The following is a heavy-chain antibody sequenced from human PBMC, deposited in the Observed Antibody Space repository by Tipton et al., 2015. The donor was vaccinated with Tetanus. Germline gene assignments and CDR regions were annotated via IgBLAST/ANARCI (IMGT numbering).Heavy chain of an antibody. V-gene: IGHV3-7*01. CDR3: ARGMSFDP. CDR1: GFTFNTYW. CDR2: IKYDESEK. J-gene: IGHJ5*02. Sequence: SLRLSCAASGFTFNTYWMSWARQAPGKGLEWVANIKYDESEKYYVDSVKGRFTISRDNAKNSLYLQMNSLRVDDTVVYYCARGMSFDPWGQGTLVTVSS.